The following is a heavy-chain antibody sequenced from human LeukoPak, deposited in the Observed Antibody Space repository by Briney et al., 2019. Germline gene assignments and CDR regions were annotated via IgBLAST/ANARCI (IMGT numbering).Heavy chain of an antibody. D-gene: IGHD3-22*01. V-gene: IGHV1-8*01. CDR3: ARRWKGTKSGYYPY. CDR2: MNPNSGNT. Sequence: GASVKVSCKASGYTFTSYDINWVRQATGPGLEWMGWMNPNSGNTGYAQKFQGRVTMTRNTSISTAYMELSSLRSEDTAVYYCARRWKGTKSGYYPYWGQGTLVTVSS. J-gene: IGHJ4*02. CDR1: GYTFTSYD.